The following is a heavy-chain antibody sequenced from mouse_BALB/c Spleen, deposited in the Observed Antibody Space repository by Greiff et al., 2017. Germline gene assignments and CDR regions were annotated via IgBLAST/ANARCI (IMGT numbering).Heavy chain of an antibody. Sequence: SGPELVKPGASVKMSCKASGYTFTSYVMHWVKQKPGQGLEWIGYINPYNDGTKYNEKFKGKATLTSDKSSSTAYMELSSLTSEDSAVYYCARAYGHWYFDVWGAGTTVTVSS. D-gene: IGHD1-2*01. V-gene: IGHV1-14*01. CDR1: GYTFTSYV. J-gene: IGHJ1*01. CDR3: ARAYGHWYFDV. CDR2: INPYNDGT.